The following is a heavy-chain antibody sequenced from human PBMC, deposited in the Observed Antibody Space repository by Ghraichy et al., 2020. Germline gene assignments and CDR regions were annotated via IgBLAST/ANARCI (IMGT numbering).Heavy chain of an antibody. Sequence: GGSLRLSCTASGFTFGDYAMSWVRQAPGKGLEWVGFIRSKAYGGTTEYAASVKGRFTISRDDSKSIAYLQMNSLKTEDTAVYYCTRDSPTTQLELRHYGMGVWGQGTTVTVSS. CDR1: GFTFGDYA. CDR2: IRSKAYGGTT. CDR3: TRDSPTTQLELRHYGMGV. J-gene: IGHJ6*02. V-gene: IGHV3-49*04. D-gene: IGHD1-7*01.